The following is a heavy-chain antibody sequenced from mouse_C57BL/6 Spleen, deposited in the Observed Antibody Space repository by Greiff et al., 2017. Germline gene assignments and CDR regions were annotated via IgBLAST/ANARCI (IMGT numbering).Heavy chain of an antibody. V-gene: IGHV5-16*01. CDR2: INYDGSST. CDR1: GFTFSDYY. CDR3: ARIPYYSSGYAMDY. J-gene: IGHJ4*01. Sequence: EVKLVDSEGGLVQPGSSMKLSCTASGFTFSDYYMAWVRQVPEKGLEWVANINYDGSSTYYLDSLKSRFIISRDNAKNILYLQMSSLKSEDTATYYCARIPYYSSGYAMDYWGQGTSVTVSS. D-gene: IGHD1-1*01.